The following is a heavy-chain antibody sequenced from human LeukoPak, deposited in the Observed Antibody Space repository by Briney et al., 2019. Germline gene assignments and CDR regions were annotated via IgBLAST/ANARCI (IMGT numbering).Heavy chain of an antibody. D-gene: IGHD1-26*01. Sequence: ASVKVSCKASGGTFSSYAISWVRQAPGQGLEWMGWINPNSGGTNYAQKFQGRVTMTRDTSISTAYMELSRLRSDDTAVYYCASSGRATRFYMDVWGKGTTVTVSS. J-gene: IGHJ6*03. CDR1: GGTFSSYA. CDR3: ASSGRATRFYMDV. CDR2: INPNSGGT. V-gene: IGHV1-2*02.